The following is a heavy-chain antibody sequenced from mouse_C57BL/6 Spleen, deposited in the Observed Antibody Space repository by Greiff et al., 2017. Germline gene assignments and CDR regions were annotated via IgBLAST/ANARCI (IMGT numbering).Heavy chain of an antibody. J-gene: IGHJ4*01. Sequence: EVQLQQSGPGLAKPSQSLSLTCSVTGYSITSDYWNWIRKFPGNKLEYMGYISYSGSTYSNPSLKSRISITRDTSKNQYYLQLNSVTTEDTATYYCARGGYHSNYDYYAMDYWGQGTSVTVSS. CDR3: ARGGYHSNYDYYAMDY. D-gene: IGHD2-5*01. CDR1: GYSITSDY. CDR2: ISYSGST. V-gene: IGHV3-8*01.